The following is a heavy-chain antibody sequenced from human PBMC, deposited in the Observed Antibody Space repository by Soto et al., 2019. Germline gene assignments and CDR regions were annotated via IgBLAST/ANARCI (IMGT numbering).Heavy chain of an antibody. CDR2: INTDGSAT. J-gene: IGHJ4*02. CDR3: VSGYSDY. V-gene: IGHV3-74*01. D-gene: IGHD6-13*01. Sequence: EIQLVESGGGLVQPGGSLRLSCAASGFTLSSYWMHWVRQVPGQGLVWVSRINTDGSATNYADSVKGRFTMSRDNARNTMYLQMISLRAEATAGYYCVSGYSDYWGQGTLVTVSS. CDR1: GFTLSSYW.